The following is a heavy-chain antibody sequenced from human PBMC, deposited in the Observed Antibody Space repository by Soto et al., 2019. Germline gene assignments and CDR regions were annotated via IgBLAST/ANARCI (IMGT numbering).Heavy chain of an antibody. V-gene: IGHV3-30-3*01. D-gene: IGHD2-2*01. CDR1: GFTFSSYA. Sequence: QVQLVGSGGGVVQPGRSLRLSCAASGFTFSSYAMHWVRQAPGKGLEWVAVISYDGSNKYYADSVKGRFTISRDNSKNTLYLQMNSLRAEDTAVYYCARDCSKRPYYYYGMDVWGQGTTVTVSS. CDR3: ARDCSKRPYYYYGMDV. J-gene: IGHJ6*02. CDR2: ISYDGSNK.